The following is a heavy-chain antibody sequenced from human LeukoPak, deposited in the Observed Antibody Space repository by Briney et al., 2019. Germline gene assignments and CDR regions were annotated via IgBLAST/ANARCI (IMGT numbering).Heavy chain of an antibody. J-gene: IGHJ4*02. CDR3: ARDRTYDILTGYYPPLDY. CDR2: IYYSGST. D-gene: IGHD3-9*01. V-gene: IGHV4-39*07. CDR1: GGSISSSSYY. Sequence: SETLSLTCTVSGGSISSSSYYWGWIRQPPGKGLEWIGSIYYSGSTYYNPSLKSRVTISVDTSKNQFSLKLSSVTAADTAVYYCARDRTYDILTGYYPPLDYRGQGTLVTVSS.